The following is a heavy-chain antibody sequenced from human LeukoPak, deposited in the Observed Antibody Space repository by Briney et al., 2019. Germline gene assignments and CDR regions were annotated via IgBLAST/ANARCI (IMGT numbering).Heavy chain of an antibody. CDR1: GFTFSSYG. J-gene: IGHJ4*02. CDR3: ARDFWSGRPHYFDY. CDR2: IRYDGSNK. V-gene: IGHV3-30*02. D-gene: IGHD3-3*01. Sequence: PGGSLRLSCAASGFTFSSYGMHWVRQAPGKGLEWVAFIRYDGSNKYYADSVKGRFTISRDNSKNTLYLQMNSLRAEDTAVYYCARDFWSGRPHYFDYWGQGTLVTVSS.